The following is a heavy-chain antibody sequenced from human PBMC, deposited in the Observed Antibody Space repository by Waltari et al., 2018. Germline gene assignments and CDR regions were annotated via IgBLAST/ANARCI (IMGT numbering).Heavy chain of an antibody. V-gene: IGHV3-23*01. J-gene: IGHJ6*02. Sequence: EVQLLESGGGLVQPGGSLRLSCAASGFTFSSYAMSWVRQAPGKGLEWVSAIRVMGRSTYYADTVKGRFTISRDNSKTTLYLQMNSLRAEDTAVYYCANKGGGMWELRYYYGMDVWGQGTTVTVSS. CDR3: ANKGGGMWELRYYYGMDV. CDR2: IRVMGRST. D-gene: IGHD1-26*01. CDR1: GFTFSSYA.